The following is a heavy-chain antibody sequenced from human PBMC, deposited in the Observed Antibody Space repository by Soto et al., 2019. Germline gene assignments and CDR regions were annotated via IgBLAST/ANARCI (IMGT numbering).Heavy chain of an antibody. V-gene: IGHV3-33*01. D-gene: IGHD3-10*01. Sequence: QVQLVESGGGVVQPGRSLRLSCAASGFTFSSYGMHWVRQAPGKGLEWVAVIWYDGSNKYYADSVKGRFTISRDNSKNTLYLEMNSLRDEDMAVYYCARDGDTMVRGATDDAFDIWGQGTMVTVSS. J-gene: IGHJ3*02. CDR3: ARDGDTMVRGATDDAFDI. CDR2: IWYDGSNK. CDR1: GFTFSSYG.